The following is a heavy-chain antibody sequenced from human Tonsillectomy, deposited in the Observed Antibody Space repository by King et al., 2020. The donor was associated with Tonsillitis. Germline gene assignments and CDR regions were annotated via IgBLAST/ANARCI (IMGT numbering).Heavy chain of an antibody. D-gene: IGHD3-22*01. CDR1: GFTFSSYG. J-gene: IGHJ3*02. CDR2: IRYDGSNK. CDR3: AKDHTVVVGIGVDAFDI. Sequence: HVQLVESGGGVVQPGGSLRLSRAASGFTFSSYGMHWVRQAPGKGLEWVAFIRYDGSNKYYADSVKGRFTISRDNSKNTLYLQMNSLRADDTAVYYCAKDHTVVVGIGVDAFDIWGQGTMVTVSS. V-gene: IGHV3-30*02.